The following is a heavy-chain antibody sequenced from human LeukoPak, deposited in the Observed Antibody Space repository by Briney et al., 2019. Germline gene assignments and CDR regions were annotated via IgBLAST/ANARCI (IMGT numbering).Heavy chain of an antibody. CDR1: GFTFINAW. D-gene: IGHD3-3*01. Sequence: GGSLRLSCAASGFTFINAWMSWVRQAPGKGLEWVGRIKSKIDGGTTDYAAPVKGRFTISRDDSKNILYLQMDSLKTEDTAFYYCASGCGHSDFDYWGQGILVTVSS. J-gene: IGHJ4*02. CDR3: ASGCGHSDFDY. V-gene: IGHV3-15*01. CDR2: IKSKIDGGTT.